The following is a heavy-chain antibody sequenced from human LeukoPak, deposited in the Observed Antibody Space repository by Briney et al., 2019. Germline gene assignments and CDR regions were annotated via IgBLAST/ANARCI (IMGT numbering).Heavy chain of an antibody. D-gene: IGHD2-8*01. V-gene: IGHV4-4*07. Sequence: PSETLSLTCTVSGGSISSYYWSWIRQPAGKGLEWIGRIYTSGSTNYNPSLKSRVTISIDKSKNQFSLKLSSVTAADTAVYYCARDGGLGTIDYWGHGTLVTVSS. CDR1: GGSISSYY. CDR2: IYTSGST. CDR3: ARDGGLGTIDY. J-gene: IGHJ4*01.